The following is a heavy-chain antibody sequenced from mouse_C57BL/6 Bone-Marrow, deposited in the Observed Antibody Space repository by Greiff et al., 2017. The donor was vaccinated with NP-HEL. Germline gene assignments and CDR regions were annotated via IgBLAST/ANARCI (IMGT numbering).Heavy chain of an antibody. D-gene: IGHD4-1*01. CDR3: AGTGTSGFAY. V-gene: IGHV1-64*01. CDR1: GYTFTSYW. CDR2: IHPNSGST. Sequence: QVQLQQPGAELVKPGASVKLSCKASGYTFTSYWMHWVKQRPGQGLEWIGMIHPNSGSTNYNEKFKSKATLTVDKSSSTAYMQLSSLTSEDSAVYYCAGTGTSGFAYWGQGTLVTVSA. J-gene: IGHJ3*01.